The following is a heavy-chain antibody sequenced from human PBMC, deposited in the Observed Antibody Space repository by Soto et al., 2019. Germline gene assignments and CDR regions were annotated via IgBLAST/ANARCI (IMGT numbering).Heavy chain of an antibody. Sequence: ASVKVSCKASGYTFTSYGIHWVRQAPVQRLEWLGWINAANGDTKYSPKFQGRVTITRDTSASTAYMELGSLRSEDTAVYYCVRRHVSATGIDWFDPWGQGTLVTVSS. D-gene: IGHD6-13*01. CDR1: GYTFTSYG. CDR2: INAANGDT. CDR3: VRRHVSATGIDWFDP. J-gene: IGHJ5*02. V-gene: IGHV1-3*01.